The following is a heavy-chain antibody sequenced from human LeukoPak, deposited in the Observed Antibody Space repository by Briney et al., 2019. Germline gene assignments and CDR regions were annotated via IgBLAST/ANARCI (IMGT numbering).Heavy chain of an antibody. CDR1: GFSFSSFA. CDR2: ITGGHYAT. CDR3: TKDPNGDYIGAFDP. J-gene: IGHJ5*02. D-gene: IGHD4-17*01. Sequence: SGGSLRLSCVASGFSFSSFAMTWVRQAPGKGLEWVSSITGGHYATYNTDSVKGRFTISRDNAKNTLYLQMNSLRADGTAIYYCTKDPNGDYIGAFDPWGQGTLVTVSS. V-gene: IGHV3-23*01.